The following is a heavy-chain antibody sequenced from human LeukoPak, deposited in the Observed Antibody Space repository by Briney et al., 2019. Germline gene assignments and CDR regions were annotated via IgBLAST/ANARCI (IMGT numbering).Heavy chain of an antibody. Sequence: ASVKVSCKASGYTFTGYYMHWVRQAPGQGLESMGWINPNSGGTNYAQKFQGRVTMTRDTSISTDYMELSRLRSDDTAVYYCARYENYYGSGSYSDAFDIWGQGTMVTVSS. CDR3: ARYENYYGSGSYSDAFDI. D-gene: IGHD3-10*01. V-gene: IGHV1-2*02. CDR2: INPNSGGT. J-gene: IGHJ3*02. CDR1: GYTFTGYY.